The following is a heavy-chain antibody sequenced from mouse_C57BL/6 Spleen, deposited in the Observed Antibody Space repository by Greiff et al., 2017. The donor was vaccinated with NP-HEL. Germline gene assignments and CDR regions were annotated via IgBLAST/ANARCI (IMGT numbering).Heavy chain of an antibody. CDR2: ISSGGSYT. Sequence: EVQGVESGGDLVKPGGSLKLSCAASGFTFSSYGMSWVRQTPDKRLEWVATISSGGSYTYYPDSVKGRFTISRDNAKNTLYLQMSSLKSEDTAMYYCARGDDYDVGFAYWGQGTLVTVSA. CDR3: ARGDDYDVGFAY. V-gene: IGHV5-6*01. J-gene: IGHJ3*01. CDR1: GFTFSSYG. D-gene: IGHD2-4*01.